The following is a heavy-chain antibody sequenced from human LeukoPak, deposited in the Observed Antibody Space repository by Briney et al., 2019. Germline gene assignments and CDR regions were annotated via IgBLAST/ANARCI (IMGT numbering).Heavy chain of an antibody. CDR1: GGTFSSYA. V-gene: IGHV1-69*05. CDR3: ARAEYCSSTSCYLGVGWFDP. J-gene: IGHJ5*02. Sequence: VKVSCKASGGTFSSYAISWVRQAPGQGLEWMGGIIPIFGTANYAQKFQGRVTITTDESTGTAYMELSSLRSEDTAVYYCARAEYCSSTSCYLGVGWFDPWGQGTLVTVSS. CDR2: IIPIFGTA. D-gene: IGHD2-2*01.